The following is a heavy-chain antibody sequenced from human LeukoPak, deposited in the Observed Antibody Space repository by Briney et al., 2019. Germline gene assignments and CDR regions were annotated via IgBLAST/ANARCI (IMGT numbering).Heavy chain of an antibody. J-gene: IGHJ4*02. Sequence: GTSLRLSCAASGFPFSSYGMHWVRQAPGKGLEWVARLVYDARSDYANSVKGRFSTSRDDSKNTLFLDMSNLRVEDTALYYCARDLSAAFDFWGQGVLDTVSS. V-gene: IGHV3-33*01. CDR2: LVYDARS. CDR1: GFPFSSYG. D-gene: IGHD6-19*01. CDR3: ARDLSAAFDF.